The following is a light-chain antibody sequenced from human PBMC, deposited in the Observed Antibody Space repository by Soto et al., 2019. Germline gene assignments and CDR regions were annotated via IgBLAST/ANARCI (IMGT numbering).Light chain of an antibody. Sequence: EIVMTQSPATLSVSPGERATLSCRASQSVSSNLAWYQQKPGQAPRLLIYCASTRATGIPARFSGSGSGTEFTLTISSLQSEDFAVYYCQQYNNWPSTFGQGTKV. CDR1: QSVSSN. CDR3: QQYNNWPST. CDR2: CAS. J-gene: IGKJ1*01. V-gene: IGKV3-15*01.